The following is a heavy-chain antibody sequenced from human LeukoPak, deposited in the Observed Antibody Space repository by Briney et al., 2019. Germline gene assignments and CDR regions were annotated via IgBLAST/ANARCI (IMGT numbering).Heavy chain of an antibody. D-gene: IGHD5-12*01. CDR3: ARDRMRRYSGYDPYYFDY. CDR1: GGTFSSYA. CDR2: IIPIFGTA. J-gene: IGHJ4*02. V-gene: IGHV1-69*13. Sequence: ASVKVSCKASGGTFSSYAISWVRQAPGQGLEWMGGIIPIFGTANYAQKFQGRVTITADESTGTAYMELSSLRSEDTAVYYCARDRMRRYSGYDPYYFDYWGQGTLVTVSS.